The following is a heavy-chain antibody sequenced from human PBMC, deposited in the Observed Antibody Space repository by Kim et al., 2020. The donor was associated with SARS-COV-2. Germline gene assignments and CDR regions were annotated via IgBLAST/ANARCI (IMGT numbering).Heavy chain of an antibody. CDR3: AGSGSGSYGPFDP. Sequence: YGQKFKGRVIMTRETSTSTVYMELSSLRSEGTAVYYCAGSGSGSYGPFDPWGQGTLVTVSS. V-gene: IGHV1-46*01. D-gene: IGHD3-10*01. J-gene: IGHJ5*02.